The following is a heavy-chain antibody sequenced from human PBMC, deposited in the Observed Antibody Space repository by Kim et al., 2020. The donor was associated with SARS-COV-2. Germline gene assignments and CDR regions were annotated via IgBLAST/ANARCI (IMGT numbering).Heavy chain of an antibody. CDR1: GFTFSDYY. D-gene: IGHD1-26*01. V-gene: IGHV3-11*06. CDR3: ARVLQSGSRRYNWFDP. J-gene: IGHJ5*02. Sequence: GGSLRLSCAASGFTFSDYYMSWIRQAPGKGLEWVSYISSSSSYTNYADSVKGRFTISRDNAKNSLYLQMNSLRAEDTAVYYCARVLQSGSRRYNWFDPWGQGTLVTVSS. CDR2: ISSSSSYT.